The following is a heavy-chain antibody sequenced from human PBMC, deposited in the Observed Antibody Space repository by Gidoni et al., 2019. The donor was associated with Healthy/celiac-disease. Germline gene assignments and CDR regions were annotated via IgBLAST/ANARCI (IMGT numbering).Heavy chain of an antibody. Sequence: QVQLVESGGGVVQPGRSLRLSCAASGFTFSSYGMHWVRQAPGKGLEWVAVIWYDGSNKYYADSVKGRFTISRDNSKNTLYLQMNSLRAEDTAVYYCARDGVVVVHYYYYMDVWGKGTTVTVSS. V-gene: IGHV3-33*01. D-gene: IGHD2-2*01. CDR1: GFTFSSYG. CDR3: ARDGVVVVHYYYYMDV. CDR2: IWYDGSNK. J-gene: IGHJ6*03.